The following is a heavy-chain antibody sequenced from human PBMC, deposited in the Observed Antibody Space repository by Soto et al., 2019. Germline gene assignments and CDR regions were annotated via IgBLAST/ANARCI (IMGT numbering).Heavy chain of an antibody. CDR2: ISSSSSYT. V-gene: IGHV3-11*05. CDR1: GFTFSDYY. J-gene: IGHJ2*01. D-gene: IGHD5-12*01. Sequence: QVQLVESGGGLVKPGGSLRLSCAASGFTFSDYYMSWIRQAPGKGLEWVSYISSSSSYTNYADSVKGRFTISRDNAKNSLYLQMNRLRAEDTAVYYCASSRGYSGYDPNWYFDLWGRGTLVTVSS. CDR3: ASSRGYSGYDPNWYFDL.